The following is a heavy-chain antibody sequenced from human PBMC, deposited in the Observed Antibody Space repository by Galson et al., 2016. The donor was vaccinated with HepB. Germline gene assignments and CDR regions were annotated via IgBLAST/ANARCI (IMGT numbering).Heavy chain of an antibody. CDR1: GGSLSGYY. D-gene: IGHD6-19*01. V-gene: IGHV4-34*01. CDR3: ARLPVAGSDWYFDL. Sequence: SETLSLTCAVYGGSLSGYYWSWIRQSPGKGLEWIGEINHSGSSNYNSPLKSRVTISVDTSKNQFSLKLTSVTAADTAEYYCARLPVAGSDWYFDLWGRGTLVIVSS. J-gene: IGHJ2*01. CDR2: INHSGSS.